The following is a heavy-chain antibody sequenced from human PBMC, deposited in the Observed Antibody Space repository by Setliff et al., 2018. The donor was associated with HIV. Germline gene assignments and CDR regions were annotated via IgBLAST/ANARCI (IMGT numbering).Heavy chain of an antibody. V-gene: IGHV3-7*05. CDR3: ASHFGYCSSTSCEGY. CDR1: GFTFSSYW. J-gene: IGHJ4*02. CDR2: IKQDGSEK. D-gene: IGHD2-2*01. Sequence: GGSLRLSCAASGFTFSSYWMSWVRQAPGKGLEWVANIKQDGSEKYHVDSVKGRFTISRDNAKNSLYLQMNSLRAEDTAVYYCASHFGYCSSTSCEGYWGQGALVTVSS.